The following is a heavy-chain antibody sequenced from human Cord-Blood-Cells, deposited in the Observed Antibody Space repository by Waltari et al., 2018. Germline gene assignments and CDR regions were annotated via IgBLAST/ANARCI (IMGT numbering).Heavy chain of an antibody. V-gene: IGHV1-69*01. CDR1: GGTFSSYA. CDR2: SIPTFGKA. CDR3: AYAYCGGDCYYKAFGY. D-gene: IGHD2-21*02. Sequence: QVQLVQSGAEVKKPGSSVKVSCKASGGTFSSYAISWVGQAPGQGLEWMGGSIPTFGKANYEKKFQGRVTISTAEYTSTAYMELGSLRSEDTAVYYCAYAYCGGDCYYKAFGYWGQGTLVTVSS. J-gene: IGHJ4*02.